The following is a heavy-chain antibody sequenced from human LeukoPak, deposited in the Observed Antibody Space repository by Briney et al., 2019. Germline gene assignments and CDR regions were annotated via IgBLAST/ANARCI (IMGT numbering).Heavy chain of an antibody. Sequence: SETLSLTCTVSGGSISSSSYYWGWIRPPPGKGLEWIGTMYYSGSTYYNPSLKSRVTISVDTSKNQFSLKLSSVTAADTAVYYCARLPSSGWLRYYFDYWGQGTLVTVSS. CDR1: GGSISSSSYY. CDR3: ARLPSSGWLRYYFDY. V-gene: IGHV4-39*07. CDR2: MYYSGST. D-gene: IGHD6-19*01. J-gene: IGHJ4*02.